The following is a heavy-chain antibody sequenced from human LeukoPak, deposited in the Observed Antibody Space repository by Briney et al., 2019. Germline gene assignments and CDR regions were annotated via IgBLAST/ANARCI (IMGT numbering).Heavy chain of an antibody. CDR2: VFHSGST. D-gene: IGHD3-10*01. J-gene: IGHJ1*01. CDR1: GVTISNTSW. Sequence: SGTLSLTCAVSGVTISNTSWWCWVRQPPGKGQEGIGEVFHSGSTNYNPSLKSRVTISVDKSKNQFSLKLTSVTAADTAVYYCASGFSMVGGVIKEDMLHWGRGTLVTVSS. V-gene: IGHV4-4*02. CDR3: ASGFSMVGGVIKEDMLH.